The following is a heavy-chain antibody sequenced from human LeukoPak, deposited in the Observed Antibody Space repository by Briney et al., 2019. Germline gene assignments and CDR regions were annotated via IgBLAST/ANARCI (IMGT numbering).Heavy chain of an antibody. CDR1: GFTVSTNY. J-gene: IGHJ6*04. D-gene: IGHD3-10*02. CDR2: ISSSGSTI. V-gene: IGHV3-11*04. CDR3: AELGITMIGGV. Sequence: GGSLRLSCAASGFTVSTNYMSWVRQAPGKGLEWVSYISSSGSTIYYADSVKGRFTISRDNAKNSLYLQMNSLRAEDTAVYYCAELGITMIGGVWGKGTTVTISS.